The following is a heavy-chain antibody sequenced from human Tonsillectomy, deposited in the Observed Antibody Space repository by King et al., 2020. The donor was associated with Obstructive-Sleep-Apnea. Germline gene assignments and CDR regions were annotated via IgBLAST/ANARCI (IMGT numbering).Heavy chain of an antibody. CDR3: AHITHRWLQFFRSYAFDI. V-gene: IGHV2-5*01. J-gene: IGHJ3*02. CDR2: IYWNDYK. Sequence: TLKESGPTLVKPTQTLTLTCTFSGFSLSTSGGGVGWIRQPPGKALEWLALIYWNDYKRYSPSLKSRLTITKDTSKNQVVLTMTNMDPVDTATYYCAHITHRWLQFFRSYAFDIWGQGTMVTVSS. CDR1: GFSLSTSGGG. D-gene: IGHD5-24*01.